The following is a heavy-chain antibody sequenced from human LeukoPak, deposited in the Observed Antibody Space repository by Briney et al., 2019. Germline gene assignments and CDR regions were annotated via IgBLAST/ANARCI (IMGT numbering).Heavy chain of an antibody. CDR1: GFAFSSYA. Sequence: GGSLRLSCAASGFAFSSYAMHWVRQAPGKGLEWVAIISYDGSNKYYADSVKGRFTISRDNAKNSLYLQMNSLRAEDTAVYYCAREYREAWRSSWYGIDYWGQGTLVTVSS. J-gene: IGHJ4*02. CDR2: ISYDGSNK. CDR3: AREYREAWRSSWYGIDY. V-gene: IGHV3-30-3*01. D-gene: IGHD6-13*01.